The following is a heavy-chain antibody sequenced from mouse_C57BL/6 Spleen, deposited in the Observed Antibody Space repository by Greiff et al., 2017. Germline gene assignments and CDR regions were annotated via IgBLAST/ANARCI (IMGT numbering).Heavy chain of an antibody. D-gene: IGHD4-1*01. J-gene: IGHJ4*01. CDR2: IYPGDGDT. CDR1: GYAFSSSW. V-gene: IGHV1-82*01. CDR3: ARERTGYYAMDY. Sequence: QVQLQQSGPELVKPGASVKISCKASGYAFSSSWMNWVKQRPGKGLEWIGRIYPGDGDTNYNGKFKGKATLTADKSSSTAYMQLSSLTSEDSAVYFCARERTGYYAMDYWGQGTSVTVSS.